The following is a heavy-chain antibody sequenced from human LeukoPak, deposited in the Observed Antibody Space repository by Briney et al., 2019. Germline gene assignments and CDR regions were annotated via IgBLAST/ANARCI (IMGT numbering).Heavy chain of an antibody. CDR1: GFSFSTYA. D-gene: IGHD1-1*01. CDR2: TRYDGNNK. Sequence: GGSLRLSCAASGFSFSTYAMHWVRQAPGKGLERVASTRYDGNNKYYADSVKGRFTISRDNSKNTLYLQVNSLRAEDTAVYYCAKDTTGSYQRAFDYWGQGTLVTVSS. J-gene: IGHJ4*02. V-gene: IGHV3-30*02. CDR3: AKDTTGSYQRAFDY.